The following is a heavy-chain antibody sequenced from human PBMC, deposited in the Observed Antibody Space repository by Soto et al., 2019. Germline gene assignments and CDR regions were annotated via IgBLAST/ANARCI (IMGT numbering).Heavy chain of an antibody. CDR2: ISGDGYGS. Sequence: PGGYLRLSCPCSGLTFSRQDMPWVRQAPGKGLERVSTISGDGYGSDYADSVKGRLTGSKNNSKNSMFLQMINLRAQDTAVYYVAKRHSFGTGSFALAKRGQGTLVTVSS. CDR3: AKRHSFGTGSFALAK. V-gene: IGHV3-23*01. CDR1: GLTFSRQD. D-gene: IGHD1-26*01. J-gene: IGHJ4*03.